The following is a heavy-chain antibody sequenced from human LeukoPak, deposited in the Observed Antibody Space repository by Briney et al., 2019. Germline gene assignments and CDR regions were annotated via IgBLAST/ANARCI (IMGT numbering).Heavy chain of an antibody. V-gene: IGHV4-34*01. J-gene: IGHJ4*02. CDR3: ARAATGDL. CDR1: GGSLTGYY. D-gene: IGHD7-27*01. Sequence: NPSETLSLTCVYGGSLTGYYWNWIRQPPGKGLEWIEQINHSGGTNYNPSLKSRVTISIDTSKNQFSLQLSSVTAADTAMYYCARAATGDLWGQGTLVTVSS. CDR2: INHSGGT.